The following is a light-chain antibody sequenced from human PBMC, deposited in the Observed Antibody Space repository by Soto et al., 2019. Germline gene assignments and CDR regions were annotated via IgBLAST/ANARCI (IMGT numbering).Light chain of an antibody. CDR2: DAS. CDR3: HQRSGRYT. CDR1: QSVSSY. V-gene: IGKV3-11*01. J-gene: IGKJ2*01. Sequence: EIVLTQSPATLSLSPGERATLSCRASQSVSSYLAWYQQKPGQAPRLLIYDASNRATGIPARFSGSGSGTDFTLTISSLEPEDFAVYYCHQRSGRYTFGQGTKLEIK.